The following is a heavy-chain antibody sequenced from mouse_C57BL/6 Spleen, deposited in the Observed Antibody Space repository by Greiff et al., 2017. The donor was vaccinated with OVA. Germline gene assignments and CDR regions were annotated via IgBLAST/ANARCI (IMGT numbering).Heavy chain of an antibody. Sequence: QRPGQGLEWIGRIHPSDSDTNYNQKFKGKATLTVDKSSSTAYMQLSSLTSEDSAVYYCAIGGALGLVYFDYWGQGTTLTVSS. J-gene: IGHJ2*01. CDR2: IHPSDSDT. CDR3: AIGGALGLVYFDY. D-gene: IGHD4-1*01. V-gene: IGHV1-74*01.